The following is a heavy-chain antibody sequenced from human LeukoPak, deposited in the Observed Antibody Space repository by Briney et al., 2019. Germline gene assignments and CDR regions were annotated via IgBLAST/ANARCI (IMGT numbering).Heavy chain of an antibody. V-gene: IGHV3-73*01. CDR2: IRSKANSYAT. D-gene: IGHD3-22*01. J-gene: IGHJ4*02. CDR3: TSRGYYYDSNGYLDY. Sequence: PGGSLRLSCAASGFTFSGSAMHWVRQASGKGLEWVGRIRSKANSYATAYAASVKGRFTISRDDSKNTAYLQMNSLKTEDTAVYYCTSRGYYYDSNGYLDYWGQGTLVTVSS. CDR1: GFTFSGSA.